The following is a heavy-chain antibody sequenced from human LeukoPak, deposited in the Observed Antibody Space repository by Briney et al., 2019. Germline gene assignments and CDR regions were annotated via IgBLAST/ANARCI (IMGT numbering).Heavy chain of an antibody. CDR1: GGTFSNYA. Sequence: SVKVSCKASGGTFSNYAISWVRQAPGQGLEWMGRIIPIFGTANYAQKFQGRVTITTDESTSTAYMELSSLRSEDTAVYYCAILGLYDLGAFDIWGQGTMVTVSS. CDR3: AILGLYDLGAFDI. D-gene: IGHD3-16*01. J-gene: IGHJ3*02. CDR2: IIPIFGTA. V-gene: IGHV1-69*05.